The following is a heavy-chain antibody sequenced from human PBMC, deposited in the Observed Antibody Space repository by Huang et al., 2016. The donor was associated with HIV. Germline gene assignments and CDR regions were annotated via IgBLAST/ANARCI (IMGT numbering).Heavy chain of an antibody. J-gene: IGHJ5*02. CDR1: GFSFDSFA. V-gene: IGHV3-21*01. CDR2: ITGGSIFK. CDR3: VRENYGSGSTLHWFDP. D-gene: IGHD3-10*01. Sequence: DVQLVESGGGLVKPGGSLRLSCAASGFSFDSFAMHWVRQGPGKGRGGGASITGGSIFKDEAVSLTGRFTVSRDNAKNSLYLQMNSLRPEDTAVYYCVRENYGSGSTLHWFDPWGQGTLVTVSS.